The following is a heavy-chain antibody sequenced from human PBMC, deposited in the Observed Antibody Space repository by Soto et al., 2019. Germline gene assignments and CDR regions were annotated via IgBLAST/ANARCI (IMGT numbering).Heavy chain of an antibody. V-gene: IGHV1-18*01. Sequence: QVQLVQSGAEVKKPGASVKVSCKASGYTFTSYGISWVRQAPGQGLEWMGWISAYNGNTNYAQKLQGRVTMTTDTSTSTAYMELRSLRSDDTAVYYCASYTVTAEGSHYYYYYYGMDVWGQGTTVTVSS. CDR1: GYTFTSYG. J-gene: IGHJ6*02. CDR3: ASYTVTAEGSHYYYYYYGMDV. CDR2: ISAYNGNT. D-gene: IGHD4-4*01.